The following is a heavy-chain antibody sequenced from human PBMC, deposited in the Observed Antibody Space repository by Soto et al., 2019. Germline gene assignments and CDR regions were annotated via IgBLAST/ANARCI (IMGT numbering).Heavy chain of an antibody. CDR3: XXGGRQWLVTSDFNY. CDR1: GFTFSDYA. J-gene: IGHJ4*02. D-gene: IGHD6-19*01. V-gene: IGHV3-30*03. Sequence: VQLVESGGGVVQPGRSLRLSCAASGFTFSDYAMHWVRRAPGKGLEWVAVVSHDGRTTHYADSVKGRVTISRDSSKXXXXXXXXXXXXXXXXXXXXXXGGRQWLVTSDFNYWGQGALVT. CDR2: VSHDGRTT.